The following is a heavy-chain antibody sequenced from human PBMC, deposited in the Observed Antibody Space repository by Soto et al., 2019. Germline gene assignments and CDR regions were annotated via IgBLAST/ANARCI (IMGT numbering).Heavy chain of an antibody. CDR1: GFTFSSYG. V-gene: IGHV3-33*01. Sequence: GGSLRLSCAASGFTFSSYGMHWVRQAPGKGLEWVAVIWYDGSNKYYADSVKGRFTISRDNSKNTLYLQMNSLRAEDTAVYYCARGVSYYDSSGYYYDVDYWGQGTMVTVYS. CDR2: IWYDGSNK. CDR3: ARGVSYYDSSGYYYDVDY. J-gene: IGHJ4*02. D-gene: IGHD3-22*01.